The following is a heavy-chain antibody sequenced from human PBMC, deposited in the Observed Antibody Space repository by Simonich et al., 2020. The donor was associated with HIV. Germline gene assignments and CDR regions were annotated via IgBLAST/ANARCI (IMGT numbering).Heavy chain of an antibody. CDR1: GFSLSNRGVV. CDR3: THWRITGNFDV. V-gene: IGHV2-5*02. CDR2: IYWDDDK. D-gene: IGHD2-8*02. Sequence: QITLKESGHTLGKPTQTLTLTCTFSGFSLSNRGVVVGWIRQPPGKALEWLALIYWDDDKRYSPSLKSRLIISKDTSKNQVVLTMTNMDPVDTATYYCTHWRITGNFDVWGPGTMVTVSS. J-gene: IGHJ3*01.